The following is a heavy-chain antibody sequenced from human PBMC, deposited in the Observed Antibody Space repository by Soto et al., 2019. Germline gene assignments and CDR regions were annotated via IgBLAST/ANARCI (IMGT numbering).Heavy chain of an antibody. CDR1: GFAFSSFW. V-gene: IGHV3-7*03. CDR3: AREGRGYNYGYFYYYHYGMDV. J-gene: IGHJ6*02. CDR2: INQDGSEK. D-gene: IGHD5-18*01. Sequence: EVQLVESGGGLVQPGGSLTLSCAASGFAFSSFWMSWVRQAPGKGLEWVANINQDGSEKNSVDSVKGRFTLSRDNAKNSLFLQMNSLRVEDTAVYYCAREGRGYNYGYFYYYHYGMDVWGQGTTVTVSS.